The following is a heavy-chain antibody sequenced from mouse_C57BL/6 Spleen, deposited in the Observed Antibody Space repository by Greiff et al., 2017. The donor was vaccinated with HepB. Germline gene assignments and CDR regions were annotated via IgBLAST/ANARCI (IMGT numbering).Heavy chain of an antibody. V-gene: IGHV1-76*01. J-gene: IGHJ2*01. CDR3: ARSMGGLLHFDY. D-gene: IGHD2-1*01. CDR1: GYTFTDYY. CDR2: IYPGSGNT. Sequence: QVQLQQSGAELVRPGASVKLSCKASGYTFTDYYINWVKQRPGQGLEWIARIYPGSGNTYYNEKFKGKATLTAEKSSSTAYMQLSSLTSEDSAVYFCARSMGGLLHFDYWGQGTTLTVSS.